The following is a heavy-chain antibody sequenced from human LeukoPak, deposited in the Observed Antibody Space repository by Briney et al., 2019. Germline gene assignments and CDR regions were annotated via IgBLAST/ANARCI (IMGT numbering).Heavy chain of an antibody. CDR3: ARDGEDIVVVPGDDAFGI. J-gene: IGHJ3*02. CDR2: ISSSSSYI. Sequence: GGSLRLSCAASGFTFSSYSMNWVRQAPGKGLEWVSSISSSSSYIYYADSVKGRFTISRDNAKNSLYLQMNSLRAEDTAVYYCARDGEDIVVVPGDDAFGIWGQGTMVTVSS. D-gene: IGHD2-2*01. CDR1: GFTFSSYS. V-gene: IGHV3-21*01.